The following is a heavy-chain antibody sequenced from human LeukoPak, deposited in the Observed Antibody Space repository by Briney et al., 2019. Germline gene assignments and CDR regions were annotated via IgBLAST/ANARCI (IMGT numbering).Heavy chain of an antibody. J-gene: IGHJ4*02. Sequence: ASVKVSCKASGYTFTGYYMHWVRQAPGQGLEWMGWINPNSGGTNYAQKFQGRVTMTRDTSISIAYMELSRLRSDDTAVYYCARDFSYCGGDCPPYFDYWGQGTLVTVSS. CDR1: GYTFTGYY. CDR2: INPNSGGT. CDR3: ARDFSYCGGDCPPYFDY. D-gene: IGHD2-21*02. V-gene: IGHV1-2*02.